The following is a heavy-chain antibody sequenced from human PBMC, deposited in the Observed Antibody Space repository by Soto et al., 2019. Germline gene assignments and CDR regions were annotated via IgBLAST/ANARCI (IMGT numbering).Heavy chain of an antibody. J-gene: IGHJ3*02. Sequence: GASVKVSCKASGYTFTSYGISWVRQAPGQGLEWMGWISAYNGNTNYAQKLQGRVTMTTDTSTSTAYMELRSLRSDDTAVYYCAGDSPIDWSSTCCYQYSRGWYNAFDIWGQGTMVTVSS. CDR1: GYTFTSYG. CDR3: AGDSPIDWSSTCCYQYSRGWYNAFDI. CDR2: ISAYNGNT. V-gene: IGHV1-18*01. D-gene: IGHD2-2*01.